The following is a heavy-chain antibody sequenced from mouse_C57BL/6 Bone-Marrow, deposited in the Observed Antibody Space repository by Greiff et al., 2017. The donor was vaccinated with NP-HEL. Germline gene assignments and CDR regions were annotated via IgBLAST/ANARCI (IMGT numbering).Heavy chain of an antibody. D-gene: IGHD1-1*01. V-gene: IGHV3-6*01. CDR2: ISYDGSN. CDR1: GYSITSGYY. J-gene: IGHJ3*01. CDR3: ARNMLITTVPPFAY. Sequence: EVKLEESGPGLVKPSQSLSLTCSVTGYSITSGYYWNWIRQFPGNKLEWMGYISYDGSNNYNPSLKNRISITRDTSKNQFFLKLNSVTTEDTATYYCARNMLITTVPPFAYWGQGTLVTVSA.